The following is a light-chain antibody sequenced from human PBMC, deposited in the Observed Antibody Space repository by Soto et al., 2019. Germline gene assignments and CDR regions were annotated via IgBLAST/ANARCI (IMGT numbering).Light chain of an antibody. CDR3: CSNASSSVYV. Sequence: QSALTQPASVSGSPGQSITISCTGTSSDVGTYNLVSWYQQHPGKAPKLMIYEVIKRPSGVSNRFSGSKSGNTASLTISGLQAEDEADYYCCSNASSSVYVFGTGTKVTVL. CDR2: EVI. J-gene: IGLJ1*01. CDR1: SSDVGTYNL. V-gene: IGLV2-23*02.